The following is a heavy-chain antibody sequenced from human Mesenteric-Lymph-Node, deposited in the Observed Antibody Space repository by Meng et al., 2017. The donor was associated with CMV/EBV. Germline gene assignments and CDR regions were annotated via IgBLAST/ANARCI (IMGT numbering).Heavy chain of an antibody. CDR3: ARHYCTTTACYRMDY. Sequence: GGSLRLSCKGSGYSFSNYWIAWVRQMPGKGLEWMGIIYPGDSDTRYSPSFQGQVTISVDKSISTAYLQWSSLKASDTAMYYCARHYCTTTACYRMDYWGQGTLVTVSS. V-gene: IGHV5-51*01. CDR1: GYSFSNYW. J-gene: IGHJ4*02. CDR2: IYPGDSDT. D-gene: IGHD2-2*02.